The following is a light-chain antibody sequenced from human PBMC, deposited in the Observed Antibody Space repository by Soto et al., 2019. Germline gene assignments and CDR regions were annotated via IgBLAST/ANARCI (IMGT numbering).Light chain of an antibody. CDR2: DND. J-gene: IGLJ3*02. V-gene: IGLV1-51*01. CDR3: ATWDSSLSAGV. Sequence: QSVLTQPPSVSAAPGQKVSISWSGSSSNIGKNYVSWYQQFPGTAPQLRIYDNDKRPSGIPDRFSGSKSGTSATLGITGLQPGDEAASYGATWDSSLSAGVFGGGTKLTVL. CDR1: SSNIGKNY.